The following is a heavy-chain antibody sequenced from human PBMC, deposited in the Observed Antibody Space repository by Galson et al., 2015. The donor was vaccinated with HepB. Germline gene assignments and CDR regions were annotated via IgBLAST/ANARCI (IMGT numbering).Heavy chain of an antibody. D-gene: IGHD4-23*01. CDR2: INGNGIST. J-gene: IGHJ4*02. Sequence: SLRLSCAASGFTFSSYWMHWVRQAPGKGLVWVSRINGNGISTTYTGSVKGRFTISRDNAKNTLYLQMNSLRVEDTAVYYCARGDYGGSPEGVDYWGQGTLVTVPS. V-gene: IGHV3-74*01. CDR3: ARGDYGGSPEGVDY. CDR1: GFTFSSYW.